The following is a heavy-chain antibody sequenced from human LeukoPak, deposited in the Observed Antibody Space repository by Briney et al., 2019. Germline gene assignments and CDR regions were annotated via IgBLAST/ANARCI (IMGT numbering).Heavy chain of an antibody. D-gene: IGHD3-3*01. V-gene: IGHV1-2*02. CDR3: ARTIRGILRFSVYYYMDV. J-gene: IGHJ6*03. Sequence: GASVKVSCKASGYTFTGYYMHWVRQAPGQGLEWMGWINPNSGGTNYAQKFQGRVTITRNTSISTAYMELSSLRSEDTAVYYCARTIRGILRFSVYYYMDVWGKGTTVTVSS. CDR1: GYTFTGYY. CDR2: INPNSGGT.